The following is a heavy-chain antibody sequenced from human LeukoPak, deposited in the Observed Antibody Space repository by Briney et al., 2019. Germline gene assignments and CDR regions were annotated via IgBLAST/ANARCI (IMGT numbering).Heavy chain of an antibody. CDR1: GGTFSSYA. J-gene: IGHJ5*02. D-gene: IGHD2-2*02. Sequence: SVKVSCKASGGTFSSYAISWVRQAPRQGLGWMGRIIPILGIANYAQKFQGRVTITADKSTSTAYMELSSLRSEDTAVYYCASGYCSSTSCYTGDNWFDPWGQGTLVTVSS. CDR2: IIPILGIA. V-gene: IGHV1-69*04. CDR3: ASGYCSSTSCYTGDNWFDP.